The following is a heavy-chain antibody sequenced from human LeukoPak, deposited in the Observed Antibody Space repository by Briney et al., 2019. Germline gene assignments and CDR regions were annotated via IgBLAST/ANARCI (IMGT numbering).Heavy chain of an antibody. CDR3: ARGTMIGEGGFDY. D-gene: IGHD3-22*01. V-gene: IGHV1-69*05. CDR2: IIPIFGTA. Sequence: GASVKVSCKASGGTFSSYAISWVRQAPGQGLEWMGRIIPIFGTANYAQKFQGRVTITTDESASTAYMELSSLRSEDTAVYYCARGTMIGEGGFDYWGQGTLVTVSS. J-gene: IGHJ4*02. CDR1: GGTFSSYA.